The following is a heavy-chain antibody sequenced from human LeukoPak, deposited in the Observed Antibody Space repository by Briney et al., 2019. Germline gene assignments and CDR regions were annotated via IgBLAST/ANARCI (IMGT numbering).Heavy chain of an antibody. D-gene: IGHD3-16*01. V-gene: IGHV4-59*11. CDR3: TRDRNGGDHYYMDV. CDR2: ISYSGTT. Sequence: PSETLSLTCTVSSGSISSQHWSWIRQPPGKGLEWIGFISYSGTTYYNPSLESRVTISRDTSRNQFSLKLSSVTAADTAVYYCTRDRNGGDHYYMDVWGKGTTVTVSS. J-gene: IGHJ6*03. CDR1: SGSISSQH.